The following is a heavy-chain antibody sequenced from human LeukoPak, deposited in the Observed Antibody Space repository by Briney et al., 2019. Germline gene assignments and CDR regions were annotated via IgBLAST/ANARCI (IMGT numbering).Heavy chain of an antibody. Sequence: GESLKISCKASGYTFNNYWIGWVRQMPGKGLEWMGIIFPGDSDNRYRPFFQGQVPIPVEKSLNTAYLQWRSQRAADTAMYYRARRSCTRISCYITGWFDPWGQGTLVTVSS. J-gene: IGHJ5*02. V-gene: IGHV5-51*01. CDR2: IFPGDSDN. CDR3: ARRSCTRISCYITGWFDP. D-gene: IGHD2-2*02. CDR1: GYTFNNYW.